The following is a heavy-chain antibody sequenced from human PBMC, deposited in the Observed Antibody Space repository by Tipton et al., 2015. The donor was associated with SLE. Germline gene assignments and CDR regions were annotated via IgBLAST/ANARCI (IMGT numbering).Heavy chain of an antibody. D-gene: IGHD3-10*01. J-gene: IGHJ5*02. CDR1: GGSISSGSYY. V-gene: IGHV4-39*07. Sequence: TPSLTCTVSGGSISSGSYYWSWIRQPPGKGLEWIGSIYYSGSTYYNPSLKSRVTMSVDTSKNQFSLKLSSVTAADTAVYYCARVFMVRGAPAWFDPWGQGTLVTVSS. CDR3: ARVFMVRGAPAWFDP. CDR2: IYYSGST.